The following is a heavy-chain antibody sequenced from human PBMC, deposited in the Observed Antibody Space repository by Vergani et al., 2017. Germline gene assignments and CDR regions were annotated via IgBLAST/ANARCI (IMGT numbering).Heavy chain of an antibody. CDR3: ARGGIVVVPAAMAWYFDL. Sequence: QVQLVESGGGVVQPGRSLRLSCAASGFTFSSYAMHWVRQAPGKGLEWVAVISYDGSNKYYADSVKGRFTISRDNSKNTLYLQMNSLRAEDTAVYYCARGGIVVVPAAMAWYFDLWGRGTLVTVSS. D-gene: IGHD2-2*01. CDR2: ISYDGSNK. J-gene: IGHJ2*01. CDR1: GFTFSSYA. V-gene: IGHV3-30*04.